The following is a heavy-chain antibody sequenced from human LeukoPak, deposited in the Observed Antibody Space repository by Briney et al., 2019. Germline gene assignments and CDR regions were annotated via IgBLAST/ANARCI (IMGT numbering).Heavy chain of an antibody. D-gene: IGHD2-2*01. CDR3: ARLRQLQVDY. CDR1: GFTFNTYA. V-gene: IGHV3-23*01. Sequence: GGSLRLSCAASGFTFNTYAMGWVRQAPGKGLERVSGISGSGGAPYYAGSVKGRFTISRDNSKNTLYLQMNSLRADDTAVYYCARLRQLQVDYWGQGTLVTVSS. CDR2: ISGSGGAP. J-gene: IGHJ4*02.